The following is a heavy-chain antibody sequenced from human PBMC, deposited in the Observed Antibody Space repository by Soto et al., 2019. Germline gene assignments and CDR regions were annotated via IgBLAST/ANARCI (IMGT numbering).Heavy chain of an antibody. J-gene: IGHJ4*02. CDR3: ARDLQAPNDVWAFDY. Sequence: SSETLSLTCAVSGASVRTNDWWNWVRQTPGKELEWIGEIHHSGKVIYNPSLKSRVTISLDKSKNQISLELTSVTTADTAVYYCARDLQAPNDVWAFDYWGQGTPVTVSS. D-gene: IGHD3-16*01. CDR2: IHHSGKV. V-gene: IGHV4-4*02. CDR1: GASVRTNDW.